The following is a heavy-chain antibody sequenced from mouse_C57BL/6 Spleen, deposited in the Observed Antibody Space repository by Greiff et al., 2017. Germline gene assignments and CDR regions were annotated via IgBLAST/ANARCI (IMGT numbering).Heavy chain of an antibody. CDR3: ARGYGNYFDY. CDR2: IYPGSGST. CDR1: GYTFTSYW. D-gene: IGHD1-2*01. J-gene: IGHJ2*01. V-gene: IGHV1-55*01. Sequence: QVQLQQPGAELVKPGASVKMSCKASGYTFTSYWITWVKQRPGQGLEWIGDIYPGSGSTNYNEKFKSKATLTGDTSSSTAYMQLSSLTSEDSAVYYCARGYGNYFDYWGQGTTLTVSS.